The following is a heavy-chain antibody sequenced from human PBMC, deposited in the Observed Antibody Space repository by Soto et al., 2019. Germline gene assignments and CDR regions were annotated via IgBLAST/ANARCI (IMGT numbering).Heavy chain of an antibody. Sequence: GGSLRLSCGTSGFTFGNYGMGWVRQAPGKGLYWVSGISSTGRRTYYADSVKGRFTISRDNSKNTLYLQMDSLRADDTAVYYCAKAAKSGVVIKYSDSWGRGSLVTVPS. V-gene: IGHV3-23*01. J-gene: IGHJ4*02. CDR2: ISSTGRRT. D-gene: IGHD2-15*01. CDR1: GFTFGNYG. CDR3: AKAAKSGVVIKYSDS.